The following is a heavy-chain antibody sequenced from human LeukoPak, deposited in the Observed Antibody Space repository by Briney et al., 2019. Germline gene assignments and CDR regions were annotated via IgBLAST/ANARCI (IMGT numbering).Heavy chain of an antibody. Sequence: GESLKISCKGSGYSFTSYWIGWVRQMPGKGLEWMGIIYPCDSDTRYSPSFQGQVTISADKSISTAYLQWSSLKASDTAMYYCARLPYYYDSSGYQRADAFDIWGQGTMVTVSS. J-gene: IGHJ3*02. CDR2: IYPCDSDT. V-gene: IGHV5-51*01. D-gene: IGHD3-22*01. CDR3: ARLPYYYDSSGYQRADAFDI. CDR1: GYSFTSYW.